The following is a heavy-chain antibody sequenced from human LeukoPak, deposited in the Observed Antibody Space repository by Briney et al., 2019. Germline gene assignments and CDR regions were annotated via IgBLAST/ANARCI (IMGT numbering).Heavy chain of an antibody. Sequence: PGGSLRLPCEGSGFTFSGYYMSWIRQAPGKGLEWVSYINPSGSTIYYADSVRGRFTISRDNAKKSLDLQMYSLRAEDTAVYYCARVRGSGFCSGSSCAKDPGYYYYMDVWGKGTTVTVSS. D-gene: IGHD2-2*01. CDR1: GFTFSGYY. V-gene: IGHV3-11*01. CDR2: INPSGSTI. CDR3: ARVRGSGFCSGSSCAKDPGYYYYMDV. J-gene: IGHJ6*03.